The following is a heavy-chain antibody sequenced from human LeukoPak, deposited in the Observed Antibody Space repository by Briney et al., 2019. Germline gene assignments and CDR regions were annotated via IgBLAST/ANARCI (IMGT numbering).Heavy chain of an antibody. V-gene: IGHV4-59*01. D-gene: IGHD2-15*01. CDR2: IYYSGST. CDR3: AREVGYCSGGSCYSYFDY. Sequence: PSETLSLTCTVSGGSIRSYYWSWIRQPPGKGLEGIGYIYYSGSTNYNASLTNRVTISVDTSKNQFSLKLSSVPAADTAVYYCAREVGYCSGGSCYSYFDYWGQGTLVTVSS. CDR1: GGSIRSYY. J-gene: IGHJ4*02.